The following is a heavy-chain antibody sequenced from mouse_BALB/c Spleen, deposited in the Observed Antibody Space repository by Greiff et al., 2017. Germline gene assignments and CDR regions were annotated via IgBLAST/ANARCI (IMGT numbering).Heavy chain of an antibody. CDR1: GFTFSSYA. J-gene: IGHJ2*01. CDR2: ISSGGST. CDR3: ARGGITTVFDY. V-gene: IGHV5-6-5*01. D-gene: IGHD1-1*01. Sequence: EVKVVESGGGLVKPGGSLKLSCAASGFTFSSYAMSWVRQTPEKRLEWVASISSGGSTYYPDSVKGRFTISRDNARNILYLQMSSLRSEDTAMYYCARGGITTVFDYWGQGTTLTVSS.